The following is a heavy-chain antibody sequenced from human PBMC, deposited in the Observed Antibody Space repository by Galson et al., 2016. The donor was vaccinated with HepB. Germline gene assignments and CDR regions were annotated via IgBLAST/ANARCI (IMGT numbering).Heavy chain of an antibody. Sequence: LSLTCAVYGGSFGGYYWSWIRQPPGKGLAWIGEINQSEVTKYNPSLKSRVTISLDRSKNSFSLRLTSVTAADTATYYCARAVVGATSWFGPWGQGTLVTVSS. J-gene: IGHJ5*02. CDR2: INQSEVT. D-gene: IGHD1-26*01. V-gene: IGHV4-34*01. CDR1: GGSFGGYY. CDR3: ARAVVGATSWFGP.